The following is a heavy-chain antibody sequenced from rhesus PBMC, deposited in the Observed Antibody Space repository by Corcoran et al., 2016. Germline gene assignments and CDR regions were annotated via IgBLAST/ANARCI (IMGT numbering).Heavy chain of an antibody. CDR1: GGSISGYYY. CDR2: IYGNNATT. D-gene: IGHD6-25*01. Sequence: QVQLQQWGEGLVKPSETLSLTCAVYGGSISGYYYWSWIRQPPGKELELIGYIYGNNATTNYNPSLKTGFTISKETSKKQCSLKLSSVTAADTAVYYCARSAAAGTGRYYYGLDSWGQGVVVTVSS. V-gene: IGHV4-73*01. J-gene: IGHJ6*01. CDR3: ARSAAAGTGRYYYGLDS.